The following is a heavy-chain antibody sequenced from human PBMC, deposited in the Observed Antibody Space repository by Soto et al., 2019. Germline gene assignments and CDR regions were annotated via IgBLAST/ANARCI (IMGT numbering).Heavy chain of an antibody. J-gene: IGHJ5*02. CDR3: AKDLLNNYGFEGAFS. CDR1: GFTFRSYA. CDR2: IGGSGVNT. V-gene: IGHV3-23*01. D-gene: IGHD3-10*01. Sequence: GGSLRLSCAASGFTFRSYAMTWVRQAPGKGLEWVSAIGGSGVNTYYADSVKGRFTLSRDNSKNKLYLQMNSLRADDTAVYYCAKDLLNNYGFEGAFSCGQGTLVTVSS.